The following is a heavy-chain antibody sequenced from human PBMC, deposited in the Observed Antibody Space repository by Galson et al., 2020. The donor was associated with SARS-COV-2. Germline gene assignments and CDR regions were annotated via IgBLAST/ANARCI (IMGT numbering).Heavy chain of an antibody. J-gene: IGHJ3*02. Sequence: GESLKIYCKASGYTFTGYYMHWVRQAPGQGHEWMGWINPNSGGTNYAQKFQGRVTMTRDTSISTAYMELSRLRSDDTAVYYCARVPIVVVTDAFDIWGQGTMVTVSS. CDR3: ARVPIVVVTDAFDI. CDR2: INPNSGGT. V-gene: IGHV1-2*02. CDR1: GYTFTGYY. D-gene: IGHD3-22*01.